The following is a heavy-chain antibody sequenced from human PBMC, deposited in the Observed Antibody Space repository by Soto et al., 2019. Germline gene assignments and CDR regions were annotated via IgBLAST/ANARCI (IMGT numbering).Heavy chain of an antibody. J-gene: IGHJ3*02. CDR1: GFTFSSYA. CDR3: AKTAIDWFSAFDI. V-gene: IGHV3-23*01. CDR2: ISGSGGTT. Sequence: EVQLLESGGGLVQPGGSLRLSCAASGFTFSSYAMNWVRQAPGKGLEWVSAISGSGGTTYYADSVKGRFTFSRDNSKNTLYLQMNSLRAEDTAVYYCAKTAIDWFSAFDIWCQGTMVTVSS. D-gene: IGHD3-9*01.